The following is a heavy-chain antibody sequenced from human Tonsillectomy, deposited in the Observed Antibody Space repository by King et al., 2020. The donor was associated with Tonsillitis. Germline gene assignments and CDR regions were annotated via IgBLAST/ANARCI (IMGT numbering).Heavy chain of an antibody. CDR2: ISPNSGGT. Sequence: QLVQSGAEVKKPGASVKVSCKASGYTFTGYHMHWVRQARGQGLEWMGWISPNSGGTNYAQMFQGRVTMTRDTAITTAYMEWSGLRSDVTAVYYCAKIGTAYGAFDIWGQGTMVTVSS. J-gene: IGHJ3*02. D-gene: IGHD3-10*01. CDR1: GYTFTGYH. CDR3: AKIGTAYGAFDI. V-gene: IGHV1-2*02.